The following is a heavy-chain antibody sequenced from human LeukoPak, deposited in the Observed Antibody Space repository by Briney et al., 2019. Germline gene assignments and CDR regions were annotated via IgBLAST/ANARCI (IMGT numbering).Heavy chain of an antibody. V-gene: IGHV4-61*02. J-gene: IGHJ4*02. CDR1: GGSSSSGSYY. Sequence: SETLSLXCTVSGGSSSSGSYYWSWIRQPAGKGLEWIGRIYTSGSTNYNPSLKSRVTISVDTSKNQFSLKLSSVTAADTAVYYCARAPHYYYDSSGSIFDYWGQGTLVTVSS. CDR3: ARAPHYYYDSSGSIFDY. CDR2: IYTSGST. D-gene: IGHD3-22*01.